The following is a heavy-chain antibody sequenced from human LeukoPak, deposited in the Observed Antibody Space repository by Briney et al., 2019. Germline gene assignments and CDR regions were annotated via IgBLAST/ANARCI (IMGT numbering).Heavy chain of an antibody. CDR1: GFTFSSYA. CDR3: AKVPSGRYCSGGSCYFDY. J-gene: IGHJ4*02. CDR2: ISGGGGST. D-gene: IGHD2-15*01. V-gene: IGHV3-23*01. Sequence: PGGSLRLSCAASGFTFSSYAMSWVRQAPGKGLEWVSAISGGGGSTYHADSVKGRSTISRDNSKNTLYLQMNSLRAEDTAVYYCAKVPSGRYCSGGSCYFDYWGQGTLVTVSS.